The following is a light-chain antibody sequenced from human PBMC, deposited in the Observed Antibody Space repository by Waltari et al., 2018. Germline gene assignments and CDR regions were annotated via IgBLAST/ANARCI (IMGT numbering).Light chain of an antibody. V-gene: IGKV1-39*01. CDR2: AAS. CDR1: QSISTY. CDR3: QQSYTSPFT. Sequence: IQMTQSPSSLSASLVDRVTITCRASQSISTYLNWYKQKVGKAPKLLIYAASTLESYVPSRFTGGGSETDFTLTISSLQPEDFATYFCQQSYTSPFTFGQGTSLEI. J-gene: IGKJ2*01.